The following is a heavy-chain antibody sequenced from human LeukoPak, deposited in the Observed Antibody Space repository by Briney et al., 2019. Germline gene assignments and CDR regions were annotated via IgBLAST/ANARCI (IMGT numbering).Heavy chain of an antibody. D-gene: IGHD6-13*01. CDR3: ARYEIIAAAGYFDY. V-gene: IGHV3-11*04. CDR1: GFTFSDSY. Sequence: PGGSLRLSCAASGFTFSDSYMAWIRQAPGKGLEWGSYISSSSSTIYYADSVKGRFTISRDNAKNSLYLHMNSLRAEDTAVYFCARYEIIAAAGYFDYWRQRTV. J-gene: IGHJ4*02. CDR2: ISSSSSTI.